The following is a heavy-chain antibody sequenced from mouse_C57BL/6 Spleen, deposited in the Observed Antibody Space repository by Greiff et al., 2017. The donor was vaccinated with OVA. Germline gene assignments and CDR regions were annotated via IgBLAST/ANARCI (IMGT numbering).Heavy chain of an antibody. CDR2: IYPGSGST. J-gene: IGHJ1*03. Sequence: QVQLMQPGAGLVKPGASVKMSCTASGYTFTSYWITWVRQRPGQGLEWIGDIYPGSGSTNYNEKFKSRATLTVDKSSSTAYMQLSSLTSEDSAVYYCARSYDYDGYFDVWGTGTTVTVSS. CDR1: GYTFTSYW. CDR3: ARSYDYDGYFDV. D-gene: IGHD2-4*01. V-gene: IGHV1-55*01.